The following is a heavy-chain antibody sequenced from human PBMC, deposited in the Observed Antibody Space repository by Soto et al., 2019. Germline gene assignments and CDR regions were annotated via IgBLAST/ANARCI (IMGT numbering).Heavy chain of an antibody. V-gene: IGHV4-34*01. D-gene: IGHD6-19*01. CDR1: GGGLGGYY. CDR2: IDHTGSI. Sequence: XAGLSLTCDVCGGGLGGYYWSWLRQPPGKRLEWIGEIDHTGSIFYSPSLKSRAIISPDTSKTKFSLKLTSVTAADPAVYFCVTGSPVAGLVHCGQPTPVTVTS. J-gene: IGHJ4*02. CDR3: VTGSPVAGLVH.